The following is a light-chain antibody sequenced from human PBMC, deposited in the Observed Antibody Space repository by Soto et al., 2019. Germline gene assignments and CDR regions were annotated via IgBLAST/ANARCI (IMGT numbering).Light chain of an antibody. CDR3: MQALQTPWT. V-gene: IGKV2-28*01. Sequence: DIVMTQSPLSLPVTPGESASISCRSSQSLLHSNGYNCLDWYLQKPGQSPQLLIYLGSNRATGVPDRLRGSGSGTDFTLKISRVGAGDVGVYYCMQALQTPWTFGQGTKVDIK. CDR2: LGS. CDR1: QSLLHSNGYNC. J-gene: IGKJ1*01.